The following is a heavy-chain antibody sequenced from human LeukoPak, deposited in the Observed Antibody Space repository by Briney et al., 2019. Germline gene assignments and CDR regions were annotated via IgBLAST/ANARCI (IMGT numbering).Heavy chain of an antibody. V-gene: IGHV4-59*01. J-gene: IGHJ4*02. D-gene: IGHD3-10*01. CDR1: GGSFSRNY. CDR2: IYNSGSA. Sequence: PSETLSLTCSVSGGSFSRNYWSWIRQPPGKGLEWIGYIYNSGSANYNPSLKSRVTISVDTSKNQFSLKLSSVPAADTAVYYCARSLGAASHFDYWGQGTLVTVSS. CDR3: ARSLGAASHFDY.